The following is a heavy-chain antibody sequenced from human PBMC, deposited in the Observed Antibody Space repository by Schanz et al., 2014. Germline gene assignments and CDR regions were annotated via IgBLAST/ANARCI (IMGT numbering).Heavy chain of an antibody. CDR2: MNESHSTI. CDR1: GFTFSSYG. J-gene: IGHJ4*02. D-gene: IGHD1-26*01. CDR3: ARGGSGSHYRLDY. Sequence: QVQLVESGGGVVQPGRSLRLSCAASGFTFSSYGMHWVRQAPGKGLEWVSAMNESHSTIYYADSVKGRFTISRDNSKNTLFLQMNSLRAEDTGLYFCARGGSGSHYRLDYWGQGTLVTVSS. V-gene: IGHV3-NL1*01.